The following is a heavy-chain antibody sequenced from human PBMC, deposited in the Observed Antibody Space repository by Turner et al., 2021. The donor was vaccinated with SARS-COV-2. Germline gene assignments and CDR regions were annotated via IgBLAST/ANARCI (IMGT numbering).Heavy chain of an antibody. CDR1: GGSVTNSFYF. V-gene: IGHV4-39*01. CDR3: ATKTHCGSDCYSKYFDL. Sequence: QLQLEESGPGLVKASETLSLTCGVSGGSVTNSFYFWGWVRQAPGRGLEWIASMSYSVMTYHNPSLRSRVSISKDTSKNQFSLRLTSLTAADTAIYYCATKTHCGSDCYSKYFDLWGRGTPVTVAS. CDR2: MSYSVMT. D-gene: IGHD2-21*02. J-gene: IGHJ2*01.